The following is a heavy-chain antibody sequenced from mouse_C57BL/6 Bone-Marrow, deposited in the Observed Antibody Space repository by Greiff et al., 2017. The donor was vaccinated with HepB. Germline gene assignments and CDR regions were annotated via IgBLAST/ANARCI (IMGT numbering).Heavy chain of an antibody. Sequence: EVQRVESGGGLVKPGGSLKLSCAASGFTFSSYTMSWVRQTPEKRLEWVATISGGGGNTYYPDSVKGRFTISRDNAKNTLYLQMSSLRSEDTALYYCARHNHYYGSSYWYFDVWGTGTTVTVSS. J-gene: IGHJ1*03. CDR1: GFTFSSYT. D-gene: IGHD1-1*01. CDR3: ARHNHYYGSSYWYFDV. V-gene: IGHV5-9*01. CDR2: ISGGGGNT.